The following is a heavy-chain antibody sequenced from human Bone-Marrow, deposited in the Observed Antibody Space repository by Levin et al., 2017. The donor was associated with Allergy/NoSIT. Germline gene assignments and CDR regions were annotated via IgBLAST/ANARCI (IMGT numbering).Heavy chain of an antibody. V-gene: IGHV1-2*02. CDR2: INPNSGGT. D-gene: IGHD5-24*01. J-gene: IGHJ4*02. CDR1: GYTFTGYY. CDR3: ARDGDSEMVDFDY. Sequence: ASVKVSCKASGYTFTGYYMYWVRQAPGQGLEWMGWINPNSGGTNYAQKFQGRVTMTRDTSISTAYMELSRLRSDDTAVYYCARDGDSEMVDFDYWGQGTLVTVSS.